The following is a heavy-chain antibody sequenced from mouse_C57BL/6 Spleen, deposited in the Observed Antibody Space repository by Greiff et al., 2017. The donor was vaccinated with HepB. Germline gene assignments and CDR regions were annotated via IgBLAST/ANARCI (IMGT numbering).Heavy chain of an antibody. CDR2: IYPRSGNT. CDR1: GYTFTSYG. J-gene: IGHJ4*01. D-gene: IGHD2-2*01. V-gene: IGHV1-81*01. CDR3: ARGGTYGYDVGDAMDY. Sequence: QVQLQQSGAELARPGASVKLSCQASGYTFTSYGISWVKQRTGQGLAWIGEIYPRSGNTYYNEKFKGKATLTADKSSSTAYMELRSLTSEDSAVYFCARGGTYGYDVGDAMDYWGQGTSVTVSS.